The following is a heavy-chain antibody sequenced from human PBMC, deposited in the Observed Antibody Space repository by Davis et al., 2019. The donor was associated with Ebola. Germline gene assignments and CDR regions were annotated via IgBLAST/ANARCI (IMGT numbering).Heavy chain of an antibody. J-gene: IGHJ6*02. D-gene: IGHD6-6*01. V-gene: IGHV3-73*01. CDR2: IRNKANSYAT. CDR3: TQTYSSSRHYYYGMDV. CDR1: GFTFSGSA. Sequence: GGSLRLSCAASGFTFSGSAMHWVRQASGKGLEWVGRIRNKANSYATAYAASVKGRFTISRDDSKNTAYLQMNSLKTEDTAVYYCTQTYSSSRHYYYGMDVWGQGTTVTVSS.